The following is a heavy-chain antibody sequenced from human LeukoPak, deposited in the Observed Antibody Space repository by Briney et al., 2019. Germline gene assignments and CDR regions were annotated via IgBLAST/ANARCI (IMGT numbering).Heavy chain of an antibody. Sequence: RTSETLSLTCTVSGGSISSYYWSWIRQPPGKGLEWIGYIYYSGSTNYNPSLKSRVTISVDTSKNQFSLKLSSVTAADTAVYYCARGRRSSSPQFNWFDPWGQGTLVTVPS. D-gene: IGHD2-2*01. CDR3: ARGRRSSSPQFNWFDP. CDR1: GGSISSYY. CDR2: IYYSGST. J-gene: IGHJ5*02. V-gene: IGHV4-59*01.